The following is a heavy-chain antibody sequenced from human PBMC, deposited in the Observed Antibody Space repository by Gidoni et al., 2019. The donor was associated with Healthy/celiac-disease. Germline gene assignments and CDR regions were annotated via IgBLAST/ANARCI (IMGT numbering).Heavy chain of an antibody. J-gene: IGHJ4*02. Sequence: QVQLVESGGGVVQPGRSLRLSCAASGCTFSSYGMHWVRQAPGKGLGWVAVILYDGSNKYSADSVKGRFTISRDNSKNTLYLQMNSLRAEDTAVYYCARGGWELPFDYWGQGTLVTVSS. V-gene: IGHV3-33*01. CDR3: ARGGWELPFDY. CDR2: ILYDGSNK. D-gene: IGHD1-26*01. CDR1: GCTFSSYG.